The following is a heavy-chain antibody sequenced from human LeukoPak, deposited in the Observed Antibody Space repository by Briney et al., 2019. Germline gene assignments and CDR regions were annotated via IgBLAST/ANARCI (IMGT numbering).Heavy chain of an antibody. CDR1: GGSISRSY. J-gene: IGHJ5*02. CDR2: IYDSGST. D-gene: IGHD6-19*01. V-gene: IGHV4-59*01. CDR3: ARVASQWLVSWFDP. Sequence: SETLSLTCTVSGGSISRSYWSWIRQPPGKGLEWIGYIYDSGSTNYNPSLKSRVTISVDTSKNQFSLKLSSVTAADTAVYYCARVASQWLVSWFDPWGQGTLVTVSS.